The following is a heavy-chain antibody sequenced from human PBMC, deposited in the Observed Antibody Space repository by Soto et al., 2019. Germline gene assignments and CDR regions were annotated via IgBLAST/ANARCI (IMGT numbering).Heavy chain of an antibody. CDR3: ARVVPGAEAWFGP. Sequence: QVQLVQSGGEVKRPGASVKVSCKTSGYTFSTYGITWVRQAPGQPLEWLGWISLYSDGTNYAQKFQGRVSMTTDTSTTTAYMELRSLRSDDTAVYYCARVVPGAEAWFGPWGQGTLVTVSS. CDR1: GYTFSTYG. D-gene: IGHD2-2*01. CDR2: ISLYSDGT. V-gene: IGHV1-18*01. J-gene: IGHJ5*02.